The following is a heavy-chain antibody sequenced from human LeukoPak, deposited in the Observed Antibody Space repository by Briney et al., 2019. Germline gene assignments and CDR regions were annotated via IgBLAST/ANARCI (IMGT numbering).Heavy chain of an antibody. V-gene: IGHV3-30*04. J-gene: IGHJ4*02. CDR3: ALQRDFWSGSDWYYFDY. CDR1: GFTFNSYA. CDR2: ISYDGSNK. D-gene: IGHD3-3*01. Sequence: HPGRSLRLSCAASGFTFNSYAIHWVRQAPGKGLEWVAVISYDGSNKYYAESVKGRFTISRDNSKNTLYLQMNSLRAEDTAVYYCALQRDFWSGSDWYYFDYWGQGTLVTVSS.